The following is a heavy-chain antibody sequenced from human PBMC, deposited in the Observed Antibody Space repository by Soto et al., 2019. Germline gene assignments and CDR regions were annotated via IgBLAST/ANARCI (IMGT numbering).Heavy chain of an antibody. CDR2: IYPGDSDT. Sequence: ESLKISCKGSGYSFTSYWIGWVRQMPGKGLEWMGIIYPGDSDTRYSPSFQGQVTISADKSISTAYLQWSSLKASDTAMYYCARQRGSSSSNYYYYYGMDVWGQGTTVTVSS. V-gene: IGHV5-51*01. CDR1: GYSFTSYW. J-gene: IGHJ6*02. CDR3: ARQRGSSSSNYYYYYGMDV. D-gene: IGHD6-6*01.